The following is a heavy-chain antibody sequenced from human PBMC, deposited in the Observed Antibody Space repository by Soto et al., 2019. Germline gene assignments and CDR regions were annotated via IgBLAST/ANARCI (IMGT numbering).Heavy chain of an antibody. Sequence: GASVKVSGKASGDTFTSYGISCVRQAPGQGLEWMGWISADNGNTNYAQKLQGRVTMTTDTSTSTAYMELRSLRSDDTAVYYCARFVDYGDFDYWGQGTLVTVSS. J-gene: IGHJ4*02. D-gene: IGHD4-17*01. CDR1: GDTFTSYG. CDR3: ARFVDYGDFDY. V-gene: IGHV1-18*01. CDR2: ISADNGNT.